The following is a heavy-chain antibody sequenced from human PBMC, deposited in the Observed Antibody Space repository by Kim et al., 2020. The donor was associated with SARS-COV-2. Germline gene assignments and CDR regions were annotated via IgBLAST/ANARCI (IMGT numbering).Heavy chain of an antibody. Sequence: GGSLRLSCAASGFTFSSYEMNWVRQAPGKGLEWVSYISSSGSTIYYADSVKGRFTISRDNAKNSLYLLMNSLRAEDTAVYYCARDYGDYERGYYGMDVWGQGTTVTVSS. D-gene: IGHD4-17*01. CDR2: ISSSGSTI. V-gene: IGHV3-48*03. CDR1: GFTFSSYE. CDR3: ARDYGDYERGYYGMDV. J-gene: IGHJ6*02.